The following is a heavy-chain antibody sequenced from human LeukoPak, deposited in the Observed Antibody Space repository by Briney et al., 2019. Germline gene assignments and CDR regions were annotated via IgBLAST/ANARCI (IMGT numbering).Heavy chain of an antibody. V-gene: IGHV4-59*02. CDR3: ASGRPLGFDY. CDR1: GDSVSSYY. CDR2: IYYSGTT. J-gene: IGHJ4*02. D-gene: IGHD1-26*01. Sequence: SETLSLTCTVSGDSVSSYYWTWIRQPPGKGLEWIGYIYYSGTTNYNPSLKSRVTISVDTSKNQFSLKLSSVTAADTAVYYCASGRPLGFDYWGQGALVTVSS.